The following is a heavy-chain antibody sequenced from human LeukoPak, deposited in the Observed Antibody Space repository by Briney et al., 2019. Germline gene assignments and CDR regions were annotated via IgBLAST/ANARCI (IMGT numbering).Heavy chain of an antibody. V-gene: IGHV3-30-3*01. Sequence: SGGSLRLSCAASGFTFSSYAMHWVRQATGKGLEWVAVISYDGSNKYYADSVKGRFTISRDNSKNTLYLQMNSLRAEDTAVYYCARWIWQLAHPGAFDIWGQGTMVTVSS. D-gene: IGHD6-6*01. CDR2: ISYDGSNK. CDR3: ARWIWQLAHPGAFDI. CDR1: GFTFSSYA. J-gene: IGHJ3*02.